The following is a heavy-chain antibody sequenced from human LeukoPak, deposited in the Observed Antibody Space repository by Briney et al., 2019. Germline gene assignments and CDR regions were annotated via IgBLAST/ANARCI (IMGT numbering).Heavy chain of an antibody. Sequence: GGSLRLSCAASGFTFSSYSMNWVRQAPGKGPEWVSSISSSSSYIYYADSVKGRFTISRDNAKNSLYLQMNSLGAEDTAVYYCARDLLSGWYPIEKQYYFDYWGQGTLVTVSS. D-gene: IGHD6-19*01. V-gene: IGHV3-21*01. CDR2: ISSSSSYI. CDR1: GFTFSSYS. CDR3: ARDLLSGWYPIEKQYYFDY. J-gene: IGHJ4*02.